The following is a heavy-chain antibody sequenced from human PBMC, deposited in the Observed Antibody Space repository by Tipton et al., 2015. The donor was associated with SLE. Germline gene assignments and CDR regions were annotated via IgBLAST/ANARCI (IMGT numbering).Heavy chain of an antibody. CDR3: AGRRVMIFGHGMDV. CDR2: ISGGSDIT. CDR1: GFTFSSYS. V-gene: IGHV3-23*01. Sequence: SGFTFSSYSMTWVRQAPGKALEWVTIISGGSDITNYADSVKGRFTISRDNSKNTLYLQMSSLSAEDTAIYYCAGRRVMIFGHGMDVWVQGTTVTVSS. D-gene: IGHD3/OR15-3a*01. J-gene: IGHJ6*02.